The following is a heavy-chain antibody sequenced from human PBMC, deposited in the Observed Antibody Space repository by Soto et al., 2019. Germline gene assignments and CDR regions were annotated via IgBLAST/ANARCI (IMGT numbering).Heavy chain of an antibody. V-gene: IGHV3-7*01. CDR2: IKRDASEK. CDR1: GFTFSDYY. CDR3: ASDSGYGWGASVNHYLDY. J-gene: IGHJ4*01. D-gene: IGHD3-10*01. Sequence: GGSLRLSCAASGFTFSDYYISWIRQAPGKGLEWLATIKRDASEKKYVDSVKGRFTMSRDNAKNTVYLKMDSLRAEDTAVYYCASDSGYGWGASVNHYLDYWGHGTLVTVSS.